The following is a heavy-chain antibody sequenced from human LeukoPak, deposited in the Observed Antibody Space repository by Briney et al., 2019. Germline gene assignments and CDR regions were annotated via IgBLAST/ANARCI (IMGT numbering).Heavy chain of an antibody. V-gene: IGHV3-21*05. Sequence: GGSLRLSCAASGFTFSSFNMNWVRQAPGKGLEWVSNISSSGSAIYYADSVKGRFTISRNNAKNSLYLQMNSLRAEDTAVYYCARDSGWYYFDYWGQGTLVTVSS. CDR2: ISSSGSAI. CDR1: GFTFSSFN. CDR3: ARDSGWYYFDY. J-gene: IGHJ4*02. D-gene: IGHD6-19*01.